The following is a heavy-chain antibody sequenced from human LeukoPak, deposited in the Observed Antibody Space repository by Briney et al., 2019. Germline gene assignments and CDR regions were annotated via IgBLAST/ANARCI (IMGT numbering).Heavy chain of an antibody. D-gene: IGHD5-12*01. CDR3: ARGFGGYIPEYFDY. J-gene: IGHJ4*02. Sequence: GGSLRLSCAASGFTVSSNYMSWVRQAPGKGLEWVSIIFSGGSTYYADSVKGRFTISRDNSKNTLYLQMNSLRAEDTAVYYCARGFGGYIPEYFDYWGQGTLVTVSS. CDR1: GFTVSSNY. CDR2: IFSGGST. V-gene: IGHV3-53*01.